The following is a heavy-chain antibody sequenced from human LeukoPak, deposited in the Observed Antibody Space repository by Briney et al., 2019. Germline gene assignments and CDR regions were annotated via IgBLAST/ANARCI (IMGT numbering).Heavy chain of an antibody. J-gene: IGHJ4*02. CDR1: GGSISSGDYY. CDR2: IYYSGST. D-gene: IGHD3-22*01. CDR3: ARAIYDSSGPFDY. V-gene: IGHV4-30-4*01. Sequence: SQTLSLTRTVSGGSISSGDYYWSWIRQPPGKGLEWIGYIYYSGSTYYNPSLKSRVTISVDTSKNQFSLKLSSVTAADTAVYYCARAIYDSSGPFDYWGQGTLVTVSS.